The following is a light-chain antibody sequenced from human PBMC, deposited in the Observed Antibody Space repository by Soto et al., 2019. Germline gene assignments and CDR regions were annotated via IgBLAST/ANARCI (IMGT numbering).Light chain of an antibody. J-gene: IGLJ2*01. CDR3: CSYAGSYIS. V-gene: IGLV2-11*01. CDR1: SSDVGGYNY. CDR2: DVN. Sequence: QSALSQPRSVSGSPGQSVTISCTGTSSDVGGYNYVSWYQQHPGKAPELMIYDVNKRPSGVPDRFSGSKSGNTASLTISGLQAEDEADYYCCSYAGSYISFGGGTKLTVL.